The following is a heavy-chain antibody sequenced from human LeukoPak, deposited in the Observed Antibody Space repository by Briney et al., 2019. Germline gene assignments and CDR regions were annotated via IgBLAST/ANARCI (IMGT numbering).Heavy chain of an antibody. CDR1: GYSFTSYW. CDR3: ARTEYGVVVAATY. Sequence: GESLKISCKGSGYSFTSYWIGWVRQMPGKGLEWMGIIYPGDSDTRYSPSFQGKVTISADKSISTAYLQWSSLKASDTSMYYCARTEYGVVVAATYWGQGTLVTVSS. V-gene: IGHV5-51*01. D-gene: IGHD2-15*01. J-gene: IGHJ4*02. CDR2: IYPGDSDT.